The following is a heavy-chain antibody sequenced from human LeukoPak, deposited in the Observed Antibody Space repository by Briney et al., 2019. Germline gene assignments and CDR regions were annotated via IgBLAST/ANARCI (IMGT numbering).Heavy chain of an antibody. J-gene: IGHJ4*02. CDR1: GFTFSSYA. Sequence: GGSLRLSCAASGFTFSSYAMHWVRQAPGKGLEYVSAISSNGGSTYYANSVKGRFTISRDNSKNTLYLQMGSLRAEDMAVYYCARVKGSSTSVGYFDYWGQGTLVTVSS. CDR3: ARVKGSSTSVGYFDY. CDR2: ISSNGGST. V-gene: IGHV3-64*01. D-gene: IGHD2-2*01.